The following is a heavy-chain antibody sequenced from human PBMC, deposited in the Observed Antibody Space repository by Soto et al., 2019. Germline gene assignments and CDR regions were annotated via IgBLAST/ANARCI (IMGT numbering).Heavy chain of an antibody. V-gene: IGHV2-5*01. CDR2: IYWNDDK. D-gene: IGHD3-10*01. Sequence: QIALKESGPTLVKPTQTLTLTCSFSGFSLSNYKVGVGWIRQPPGTALESLALIYWNDDKRYSASLKSRLIITKDTSKDHVGLTMTNVDPVYTATYFCAHLAMVRGVNSQYYFDSWGQGTLVPVSS. J-gene: IGHJ4*02. CDR1: GFSLSNYKVG. CDR3: AHLAMVRGVNSQYYFDS.